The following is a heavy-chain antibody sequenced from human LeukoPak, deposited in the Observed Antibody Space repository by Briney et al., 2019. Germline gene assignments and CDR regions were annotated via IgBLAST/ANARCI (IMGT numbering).Heavy chain of an antibody. CDR1: GGSFSGYY. V-gene: IGHV4-34*01. D-gene: IGHD5-24*01. J-gene: IGHJ4*02. CDR2: INHSGST. Sequence: SETLSLTCAVYGGSFSGYYWSWIRQPPGKGLEWIEEINHSGSTNYNPSLKSRVTISVDTSKNQFSLKLSSVTAADTAVYYCARGEPRDGYNYSYFDYWGQGTLVTVSS. CDR3: ARGEPRDGYNYSYFDY.